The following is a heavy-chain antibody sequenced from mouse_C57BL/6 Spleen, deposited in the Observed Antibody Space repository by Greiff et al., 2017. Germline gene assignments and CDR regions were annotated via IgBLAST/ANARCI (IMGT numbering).Heavy chain of an antibody. Sequence: VQLQQSGAELVRPGASVKLSCTASGFNIKDDYMHWVKQRPEQGLEWIGWIDPENGDTEYASKFQGKATITADTSSNTAYLQLSSLTSEDTAVYYCTIYYYGSSGAMDYWGQGTSVTVSS. V-gene: IGHV14-4*01. D-gene: IGHD1-1*01. CDR3: TIYYYGSSGAMDY. CDR1: GFNIKDDY. J-gene: IGHJ4*01. CDR2: IDPENGDT.